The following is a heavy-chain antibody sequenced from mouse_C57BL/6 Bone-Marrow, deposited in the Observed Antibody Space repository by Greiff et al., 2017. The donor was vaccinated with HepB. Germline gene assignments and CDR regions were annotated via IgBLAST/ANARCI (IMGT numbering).Heavy chain of an antibody. J-gene: IGHJ4*01. CDR1: GYTFTSYW. Sequence: QVQLQQPGAELVRPGTSVKLSCKASGYTFTSYWMHWVKQRPGQGLEWIGVIDPSDSYTNYNQKFKGKATLTVDTSSSTAYMQLSSLTSEDSAVYYCARDCYGGRGRNYAMDYWGQGTSVTVSS. V-gene: IGHV1-59*01. CDR3: ARDCYGGRGRNYAMDY. CDR2: IDPSDSYT. D-gene: IGHD1-1*01.